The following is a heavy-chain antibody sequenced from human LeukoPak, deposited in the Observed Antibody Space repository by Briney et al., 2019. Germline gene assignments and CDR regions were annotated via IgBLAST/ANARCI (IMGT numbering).Heavy chain of an antibody. CDR3: AKAEEVTIFHLYYYYMDV. V-gene: IGHV3-23*01. CDR1: GFTFSSYA. Sequence: PGGSLSLSCAASGFTFSSYAMSWVRQAPGKGLEWVSAISGSGGSTYYADSVKGRFTISRDNSKNTLYLQMNSLRAEDTAVYYCAKAEEVTIFHLYYYYMDVWGKGTTVTVSS. J-gene: IGHJ6*03. D-gene: IGHD3-9*01. CDR2: ISGSGGST.